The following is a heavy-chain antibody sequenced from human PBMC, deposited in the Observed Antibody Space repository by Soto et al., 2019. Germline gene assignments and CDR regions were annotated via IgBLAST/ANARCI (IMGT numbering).Heavy chain of an antibody. CDR3: ARGVYDILTGLWDP. V-gene: IGHV1-8*01. Sequence: ASVKVSCKASGYTFTSYDINCVRQATGQGLEWMGWMNPNSGNTGYAQKFQGRVTMTRNTSISTAYMELSSLRSEDTAVYYCARGVYDILTGLWDPWGQGTLVTVSS. D-gene: IGHD3-9*01. CDR2: MNPNSGNT. CDR1: GYTFTSYD. J-gene: IGHJ5*02.